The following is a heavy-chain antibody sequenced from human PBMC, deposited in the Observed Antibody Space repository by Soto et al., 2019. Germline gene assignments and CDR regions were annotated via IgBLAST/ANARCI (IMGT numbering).Heavy chain of an antibody. V-gene: IGHV1-46*01. CDR2: INPSGGST. D-gene: IGHD5-18*01. CDR3: ARVGDSYGPKNDAFDI. J-gene: IGHJ3*02. Sequence: ASVKVSCKASGYTFTSYYMHWVRQAPGQGLEWMGIINPSGGSTSYAQKFQGRVTMTRDTSTSTVYMELSSLRSEDTAVYYCARVGDSYGPKNDAFDIWGQGTMVTVSS. CDR1: GYTFTSYY.